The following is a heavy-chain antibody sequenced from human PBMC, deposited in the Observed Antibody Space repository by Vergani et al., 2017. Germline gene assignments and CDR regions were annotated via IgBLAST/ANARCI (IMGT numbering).Heavy chain of an antibody. CDR3: ATGAGPVDM. J-gene: IGHJ4*02. V-gene: IGHV4-31*11. D-gene: IGHD7-27*01. Sequence: QVQLQESGPGVVKPSQTLSLTCAVSGGSISSGDHFWTWIRQRPGKGLEWIGYIFYSGTTYDNPSLRSRLTISVDTSQNQLALKLRSVTAADTAVYYCATGAGPVDMWGQGTLVTVSS. CDR2: IFYSGTT. CDR1: GGSISSGDHF.